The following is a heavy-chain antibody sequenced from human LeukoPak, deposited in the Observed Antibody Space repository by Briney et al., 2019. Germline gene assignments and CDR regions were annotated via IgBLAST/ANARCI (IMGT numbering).Heavy chain of an antibody. D-gene: IGHD3-3*01. CDR3: ARQNSYYDFWSGYPPYYYYYMDV. V-gene: IGHV1-18*01. CDR1: GYTFTSYG. J-gene: IGHJ6*03. Sequence: ASVKVSCKASGYTFTSYGISWVRQAPGQGLEWMGWISAYNGNTNYAQKLQGRVTMTTDTSTSTAYMELRSLGSDDTAVYYCARQNSYYDFWSGYPPYYYYYMDVWGKGTTVTVSS. CDR2: ISAYNGNT.